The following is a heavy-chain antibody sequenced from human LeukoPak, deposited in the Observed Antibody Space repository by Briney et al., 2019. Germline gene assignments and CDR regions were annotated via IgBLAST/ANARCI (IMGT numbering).Heavy chain of an antibody. Sequence: PSETLSLTCTVSGGSTSSEGYYWSWIRQPAGKGLEWIGRIYNSGSTNYNPFLKGRVTISVDTSKNQFSLKLTSVTAADTAVYYCARGSTYYYDTTGYYFNYFDYWGQGTLVTVSS. V-gene: IGHV4-61*02. D-gene: IGHD3-22*01. J-gene: IGHJ4*02. CDR3: ARGSTYYYDTTGYYFNYFDY. CDR2: IYNSGST. CDR1: GGSTSSEGYY.